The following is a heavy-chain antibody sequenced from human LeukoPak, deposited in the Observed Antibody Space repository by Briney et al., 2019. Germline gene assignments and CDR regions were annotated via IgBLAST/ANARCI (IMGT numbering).Heavy chain of an antibody. D-gene: IGHD3-22*01. CDR3: ARDYDSGVWWDY. CDR1: GFTFSSYE. CDR2: ISSSGSTI. J-gene: IGHJ4*02. Sequence: GGSLRLSCAASGFTFSSYEMNWVRQAPGKGLEWVSYISSSGSTIYYADSVKGRFTISRDNAKNSLYLQMNSLRAEDTAVYYCARDYDSGVWWDYWGQGTLVTVSS. V-gene: IGHV3-48*03.